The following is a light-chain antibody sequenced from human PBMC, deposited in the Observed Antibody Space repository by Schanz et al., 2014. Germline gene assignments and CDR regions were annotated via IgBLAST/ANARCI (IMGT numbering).Light chain of an antibody. V-gene: IGLV2-11*01. Sequence: QSALTQPRSVSASPGQSVTISCTATTSDLRSYKYVSWYQQHPGKAPRLLIYDVNKRPSGVPGRFSGTKSANMASLTISGLQTDDESDYHCCSYAGSFTWVFGGRTKLTVL. CDR2: DVN. CDR3: CSYAGSFTWV. J-gene: IGLJ3*02. CDR1: TSDLRSYKY.